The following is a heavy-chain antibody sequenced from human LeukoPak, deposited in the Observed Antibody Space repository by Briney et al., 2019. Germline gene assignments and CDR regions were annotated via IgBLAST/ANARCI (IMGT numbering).Heavy chain of an antibody. J-gene: IGHJ4*02. D-gene: IGHD6-13*01. CDR3: ARCRVVSGSCPHGFDY. Sequence: ASVKVSCKASGYTFTGYYMHWVRQAPGQGLEWMGWINPNSGGTNYAQKFLGRVTMTRDTSISTAYMELSRLRSDDTAVYYCARCRVVSGSCPHGFDYWGQGTLVTVSS. CDR2: INPNSGGT. V-gene: IGHV1-2*02. CDR1: GYTFTGYY.